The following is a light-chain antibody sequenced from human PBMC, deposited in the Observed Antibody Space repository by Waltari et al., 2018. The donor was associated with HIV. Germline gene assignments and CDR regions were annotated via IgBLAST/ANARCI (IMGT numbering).Light chain of an antibody. J-gene: IGLJ2*01. CDR2: GNS. CDR1: SSNIGAGYD. Sequence: QSVLTQPPSVSGAPGQRVTISCTGSSSNIGAGYDVHWYQQLPGTPPKLLIYGNSHRPSGVPDRFSGSKSGTSASLAITGLQAEDEADYYCQSYDSSLSGHVVFGGGTKLTVL. V-gene: IGLV1-40*01. CDR3: QSYDSSLSGHVV.